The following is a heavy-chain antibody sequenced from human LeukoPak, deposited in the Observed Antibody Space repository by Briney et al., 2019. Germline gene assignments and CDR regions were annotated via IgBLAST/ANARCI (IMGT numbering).Heavy chain of an antibody. CDR1: GFTFTNYG. D-gene: IGHD6-19*01. CDR2: ISDSAI. Sequence: GGSLRLSCATSGFTFTNYGMNWVRQAPGKGLEWVSYISDSAILYADSVKGRFTISRDNARNSLYLQMNSLRAEDTAVYYCARETSVAAPFDYWGQGTLVTVSS. J-gene: IGHJ4*02. CDR3: ARETSVAAPFDY. V-gene: IGHV3-48*01.